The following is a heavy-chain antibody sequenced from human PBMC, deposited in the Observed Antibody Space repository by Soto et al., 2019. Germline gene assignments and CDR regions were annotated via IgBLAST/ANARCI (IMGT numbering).Heavy chain of an antibody. CDR1: GFTFSSYA. CDR2: ISYDGSNK. CDR3: ARDRYYNSSGYYYVYY. D-gene: IGHD3-22*01. V-gene: IGHV3-30-3*01. J-gene: IGHJ4*02. Sequence: QVQLVESGGGVVQPGRSLRLSCAASGFTFSSYAMHWVRQAPGKGLEWVAVISYDGSNKYYADSVKGRFTISIDNSKNTLYLQMNSLIAEDTAVYYCARDRYYNSSGYYYVYYWGQGTLVTVSS.